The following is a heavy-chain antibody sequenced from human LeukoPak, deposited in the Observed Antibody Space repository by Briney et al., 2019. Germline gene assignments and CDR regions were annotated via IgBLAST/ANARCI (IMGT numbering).Heavy chain of an antibody. Sequence: PGGPLRFSCAASGFTFDDYGMSVRRQAPGKGLEWVTGITWNGGSTGYADSVKGRFTISRDNAKISLYLQMNSLRAEDTALYYCAREISGIAVAGTGPYYYYMDVWGKGTTVTVSS. CDR1: GFTFDDYG. D-gene: IGHD6-19*01. J-gene: IGHJ6*03. CDR2: ITWNGGST. V-gene: IGHV3-20*04. CDR3: AREISGIAVAGTGPYYYYMDV.